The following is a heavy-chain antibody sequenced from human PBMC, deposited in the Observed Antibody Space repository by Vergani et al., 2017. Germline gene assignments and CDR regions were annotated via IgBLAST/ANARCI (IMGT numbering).Heavy chain of an antibody. CDR2: IYPGDSDT. CDR1: GYSFTSYW. J-gene: IGHJ3*02. CDR3: ARQDIVGVPAAVGGAFDI. Sequence: EVQLVQSGAEVKKPGESLKISCKGSGYSFTSYWIGWVRQMPGKGLEWMGIIYPGDSDTRYSPSFQGQVTISADKSISTAYLQWSSLQASDTAMYYCARQDIVGVPAAVGGAFDIWGQGTMVTVSS. V-gene: IGHV5-51*01. D-gene: IGHD2-2*01.